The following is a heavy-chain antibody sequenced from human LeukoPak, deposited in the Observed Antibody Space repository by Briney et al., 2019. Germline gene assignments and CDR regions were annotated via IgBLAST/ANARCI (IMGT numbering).Heavy chain of an antibody. J-gene: IGHJ4*02. Sequence: PSVKVSCKASGYTFTSYDINWVRQATGQGLEWMGWMNPNSGNTGYAQKFQGRVTMTRNTSISTAYMELSSLRSEDTAVYYCARDRAVAAAVDYWGQGTLVTVSS. V-gene: IGHV1-8*01. D-gene: IGHD2-15*01. CDR3: ARDRAVAAAVDY. CDR1: GYTFTSYD. CDR2: MNPNSGNT.